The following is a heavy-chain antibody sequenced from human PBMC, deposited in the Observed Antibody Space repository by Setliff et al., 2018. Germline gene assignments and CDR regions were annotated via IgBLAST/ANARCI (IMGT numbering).Heavy chain of an antibody. D-gene: IGHD3-10*01. CDR3: ARGIEPLLPVPDY. V-gene: IGHV1-69*13. CDR1: GGTFTTYT. Sequence: ASVKVSCKASGGTFTTYTISWVRQAPGQGLEWMGGLLPMFGIANYAQRFQGRVTITADESTSTAYMELSSLRSEDTAVYYCARGIEPLLPVPDYWGQGTLITVSS. J-gene: IGHJ4*02. CDR2: LLPMFGIA.